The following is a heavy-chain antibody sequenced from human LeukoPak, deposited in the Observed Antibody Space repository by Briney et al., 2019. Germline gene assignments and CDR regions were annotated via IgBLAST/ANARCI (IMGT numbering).Heavy chain of an antibody. CDR2: IYYSWNT. D-gene: IGHD5-24*01. CDR3: ARGTLLRWLPFSVYFDC. CDR1: GGSFSSYY. J-gene: IGHJ4*02. Sequence: AETLCLTCTVSGGSFSSYYWSWIPRPPGKGWEGSGYIYYSWNTKYNPSPTSRMTLSEETSKNHFSPKRGSVSAPDTAVYYCARGTLLRWLPFSVYFDCWGQETLVTVS. V-gene: IGHV4-59*01.